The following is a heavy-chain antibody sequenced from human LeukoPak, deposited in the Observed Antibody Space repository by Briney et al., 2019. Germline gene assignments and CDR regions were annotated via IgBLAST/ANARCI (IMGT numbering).Heavy chain of an antibody. CDR1: GFTFSSYA. D-gene: IGHD3-3*01. CDR2: ISRSGVTT. V-gene: IGHV3-23*01. Sequence: GGSLRLSCAASGFTFSSYAMSWVRQAPGKGLEWVSSISRSGVTTYYTDSVKGRFTNSRDNSKNTLYLQMNSLRAEDTAVYYCATHYYDFRSAHWVYWGQGTLVTVSS. CDR3: ATHYYDFRSAHWVY. J-gene: IGHJ4*02.